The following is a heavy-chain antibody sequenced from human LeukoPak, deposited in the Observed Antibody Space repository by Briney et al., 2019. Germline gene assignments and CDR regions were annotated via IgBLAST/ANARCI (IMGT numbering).Heavy chain of an antibody. Sequence: ASVKVSCKASGYTFTSYGISWVRQAPGQGLEWMGWISAYNGNTNYAQKLQGRVTMTTDTSTSTAYMELRSLRSDDTAVYCCVWDSSGYYPGDYWGQGTLVTVSS. J-gene: IGHJ4*02. CDR3: VWDSSGYYPGDY. D-gene: IGHD3-22*01. CDR1: GYTFTSYG. CDR2: ISAYNGNT. V-gene: IGHV1-18*01.